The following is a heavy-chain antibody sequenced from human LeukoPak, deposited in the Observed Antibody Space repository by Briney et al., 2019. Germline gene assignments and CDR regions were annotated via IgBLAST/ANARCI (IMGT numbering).Heavy chain of an antibody. CDR3: ARSQKYYYDSSDAFDI. CDR1: GGSISSGYYC. Sequence: SETLSLTCTVSGGSISSGYYCWSWIRQPPGKGLEGIGNIYYSGSTNYNPSLKSRVTISVDTSKNQFSLKLSSVTAADTAVYYCARSQKYYYDSSDAFDIWGQGTMVTVSS. J-gene: IGHJ3*02. D-gene: IGHD3-22*01. V-gene: IGHV4-30-4*01. CDR2: IYYSGST.